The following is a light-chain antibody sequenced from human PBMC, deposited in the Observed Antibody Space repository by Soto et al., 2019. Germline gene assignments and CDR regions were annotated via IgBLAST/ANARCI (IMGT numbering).Light chain of an antibody. CDR1: QSISNW. Sequence: DIQMTQSPSTLSASVGDRVTITCRASQSISNWLAWYQQRPGKAPKLLIYKASSLEGGVPSRFSGSGSGTEFTLTTSSLQPDDFATYYCQQYNTYSRTFGQGTKVEIK. V-gene: IGKV1-5*03. CDR2: KAS. CDR3: QQYNTYSRT. J-gene: IGKJ1*01.